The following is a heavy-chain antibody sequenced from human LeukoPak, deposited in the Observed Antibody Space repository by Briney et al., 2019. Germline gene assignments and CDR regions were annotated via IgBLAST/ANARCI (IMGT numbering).Heavy chain of an antibody. CDR2: ISYDGSNK. J-gene: IGHJ4*02. V-gene: IGHV3-30*18. Sequence: GGSLRLSCAASGFTFSSYGMHWVRQAPGKGLEWVAVISYDGSNKYYADSVKGRFTISRDKSKNRLYLQMNSLRAEDTAVYYCAKEGAVTDYSSGWYLDYFDYWGQGTLVTVSS. D-gene: IGHD6-19*01. CDR1: GFTFSSYG. CDR3: AKEGAVTDYSSGWYLDYFDY.